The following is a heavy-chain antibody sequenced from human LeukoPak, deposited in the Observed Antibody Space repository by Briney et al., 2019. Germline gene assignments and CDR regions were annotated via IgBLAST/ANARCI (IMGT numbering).Heavy chain of an antibody. V-gene: IGHV3-23*01. CDR2: ISGSYGST. CDR3: AEGPMTTVTTGNFDY. D-gene: IGHD4-17*01. J-gene: IGHJ4*02. CDR1: GFTFSSYA. Sequence: PGGSLRLSCAASGFTFSSYAMSWVRPAPGKGLEWVSTISGSYGSTYYADSVKGRFTISRDSSKNTLYLQMDGLRAEDTAVYYCAEGPMTTVTTGNFDYWGQGTLVTVSS.